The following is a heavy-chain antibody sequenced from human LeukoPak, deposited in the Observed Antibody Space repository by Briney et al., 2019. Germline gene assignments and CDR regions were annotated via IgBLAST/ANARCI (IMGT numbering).Heavy chain of an antibody. V-gene: IGHV4-34*01. CDR2: INHSGST. CDR1: GGSFSRYY. D-gene: IGHD5-12*01. Sequence: SETLSLTCTVYGGSFSRYYWSWIRQPPGKGLEWIGEINHSGSTNYNPSLKSRVTISVDTSKNQFSLKLNSVTAADTAVYYCARDNRATSLWTRVEYFDYWGQGTLVTVSS. CDR3: ARDNRATSLWTRVEYFDY. J-gene: IGHJ4*02.